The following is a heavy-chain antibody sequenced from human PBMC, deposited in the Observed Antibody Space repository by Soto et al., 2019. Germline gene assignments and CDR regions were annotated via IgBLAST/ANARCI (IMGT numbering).Heavy chain of an antibody. CDR2: ISGYNGQT. D-gene: IGHD6-19*01. V-gene: IGHV1-18*01. J-gene: IGHJ4*02. Sequence: QVQLVQSGAEVKKPGASVKVSCKASGYTFTRYGFSWVRQAPGQGLEWMGWISGYNGQTNYTQRPQGRRTVTTDTSTSTVYMELRSLSSDDAAVYYCHSSGIAVAGTPYAFDFWGQGTLLTVSS. CDR1: GYTFTRYG. CDR3: HSSGIAVAGTPYAFDF.